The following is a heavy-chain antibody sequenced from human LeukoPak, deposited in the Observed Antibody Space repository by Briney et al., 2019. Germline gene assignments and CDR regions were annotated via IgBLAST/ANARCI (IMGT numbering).Heavy chain of an antibody. CDR3: ARHPYYYYYMDV. J-gene: IGHJ6*03. Sequence: SETLSLTCTVSGGSIRSSSYYWGWIRQPPGKGLEWTGSIYYSGSTYYNPSLKSRVTIFVDTSRNQFSLKLSSVTAADTAVYYCARHPYYYYYMDVWGKGTTVTVSS. V-gene: IGHV4-39*01. CDR2: IYYSGST. CDR1: GGSIRSSSYY.